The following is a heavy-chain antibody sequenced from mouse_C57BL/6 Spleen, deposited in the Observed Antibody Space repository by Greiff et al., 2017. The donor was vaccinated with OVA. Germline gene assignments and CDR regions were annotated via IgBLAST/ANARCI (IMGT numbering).Heavy chain of an antibody. CDR1: GFSLTSYA. D-gene: IGHD1-1*01. Sequence: QVQLKESGPGLAAPSQCLSISCTASGFSLTSYAISWVRQPPGKGLEWIGVIWPGGGTNYNSALKSSMSTSNDNSTCHAFLRMHSLQTGDTARYSFASLYYSSSRYYTLNSWGQGTSVTVSS. V-gene: IGHV2-9-1*01. J-gene: IGHJ4*01. CDR3: ASLYYSSSRYYTLNS. CDR2: IWPGGGT.